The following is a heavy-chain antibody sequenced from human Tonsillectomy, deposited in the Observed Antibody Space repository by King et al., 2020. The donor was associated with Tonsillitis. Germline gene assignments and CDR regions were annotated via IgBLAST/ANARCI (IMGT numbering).Heavy chain of an antibody. CDR2: IYYSGST. V-gene: IGHV4-59*08. J-gene: IGHJ6*02. D-gene: IGHD2-2*01. CDR1: GGSISSYY. Sequence: VQLQESGPGLVKPSETLSLTCAVSGGSISSYYWSWIRQPPGKGLEWIGYIYYSGSTNYNPSLKSRVTISVDTSKNQLSLKLSSVTAADTAVYYCARHDCGSTSCARGGVDVWGQGTTVTVSS. CDR3: ARHDCGSTSCARGGVDV.